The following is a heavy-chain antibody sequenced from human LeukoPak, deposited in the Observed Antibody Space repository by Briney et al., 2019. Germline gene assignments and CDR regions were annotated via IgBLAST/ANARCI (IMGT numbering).Heavy chain of an antibody. D-gene: IGHD4-17*01. V-gene: IGHV1-2*02. J-gene: IGHJ4*02. Sequence: ASVKASCKASGYTFTGYYMHWVRQAPGQGLEWMGWINPNSGGTNYAQKFQGRVTMTRDTSISTAYMELSRLRSDDTAVYYCARVGTTVTSYDYWGQGTLVTVSS. CDR1: GYTFTGYY. CDR3: ARVGTTVTSYDY. CDR2: INPNSGGT.